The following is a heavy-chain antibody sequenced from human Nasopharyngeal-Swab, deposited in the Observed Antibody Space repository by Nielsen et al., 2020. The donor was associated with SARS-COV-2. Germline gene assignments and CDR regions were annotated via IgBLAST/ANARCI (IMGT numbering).Heavy chain of an antibody. CDR2: IYYSGST. Sequence: TETLSLTCTVSGGSIRSSSYYWGWIRQPPGKGLEWIGSIYYSGSTYYNPALKSRVTISVAPSKNQFSLKLSSVTAADTALYYCASLVSGWYEVEYWGQGTLVTVSS. V-gene: IGHV4-39*01. CDR3: ASLVSGWYEVEY. CDR1: GGSIRSSSYY. D-gene: IGHD6-13*01. J-gene: IGHJ4*02.